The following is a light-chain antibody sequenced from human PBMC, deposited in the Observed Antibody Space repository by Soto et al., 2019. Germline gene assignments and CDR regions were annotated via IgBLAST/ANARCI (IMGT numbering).Light chain of an antibody. J-gene: IGLJ1*01. CDR2: EGG. CDR1: SSDIGGFGL. CDR3: CAYAGGDHLFV. V-gene: IGLV2-23*01. Sequence: QSALAQPASVSGSPGQSITISCTGSSSDIGGFGLVSWYHHHPGEAPKLIIFEGGKRPSGVSSRFSGSKSGNTASLTISGLQAEDEADYYCCAYAGGDHLFVFGAGTKVTVL.